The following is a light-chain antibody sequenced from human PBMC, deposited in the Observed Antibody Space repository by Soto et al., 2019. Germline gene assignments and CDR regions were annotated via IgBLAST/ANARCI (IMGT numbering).Light chain of an antibody. Sequence: TQSTSTLSGSVGDRVTITCRASQTISSWLAWYQQKPGKAPKLLIYKASTLKSGVPSRFSGSGSGTEFTLTISSLQPDDFATYYCQHYNSYSEAFGQGTKVDIK. CDR1: QTISSW. CDR2: KAS. J-gene: IGKJ1*01. V-gene: IGKV1-5*03. CDR3: QHYNSYSEA.